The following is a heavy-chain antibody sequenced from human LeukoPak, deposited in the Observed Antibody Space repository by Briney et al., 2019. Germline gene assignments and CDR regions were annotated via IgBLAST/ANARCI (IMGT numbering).Heavy chain of an antibody. Sequence: SETLSLTCTVSGGSISSYYWSWIRQPPGKGLEWIGYIYYSGSTNYNPSLKSRVTISVDTSKNQFSLRLTSVTAADTAVYYCASAYYDSSAPVYWGQGTLVTVSS. V-gene: IGHV4-59*01. CDR2: IYYSGST. CDR3: ASAYYDSSAPVY. J-gene: IGHJ4*02. D-gene: IGHD3-22*01. CDR1: GGSISSYY.